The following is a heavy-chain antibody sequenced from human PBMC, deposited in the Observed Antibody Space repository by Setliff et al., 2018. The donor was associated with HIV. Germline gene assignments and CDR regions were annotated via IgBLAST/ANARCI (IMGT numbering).Heavy chain of an antibody. CDR3: ARVPNWGEAPFAFDV. Sequence: SETLFLTCTLSGFSISSDGFYWNWIRQRPGKGLEWIGYIFGSGITYYNPSLKSRLRISIGTSANQFSVELSSVTAADTALYFCARVPNWGEAPFAFDVWGLGTMVTVSS. CDR1: GFSISSDGFY. CDR2: IFGSGIT. V-gene: IGHV4-31*03. D-gene: IGHD7-27*01. J-gene: IGHJ3*01.